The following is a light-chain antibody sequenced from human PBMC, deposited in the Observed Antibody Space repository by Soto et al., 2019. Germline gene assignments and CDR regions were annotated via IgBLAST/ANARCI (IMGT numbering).Light chain of an antibody. CDR3: QQYGSSPTT. Sequence: EIVLTQSPGTLSLSPGERATLSCRASQSVSRNLAWYQQKPGQAPRLLIYGASSRATGIPDRVSGSGSGTDFTLTISRLEPEDFAVYYCQQYGSSPTTCGQGTKVDIK. CDR2: GAS. V-gene: IGKV3-20*01. CDR1: QSVSRN. J-gene: IGKJ1*01.